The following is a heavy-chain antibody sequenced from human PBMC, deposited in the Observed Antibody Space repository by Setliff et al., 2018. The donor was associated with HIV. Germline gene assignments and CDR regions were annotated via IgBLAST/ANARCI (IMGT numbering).Heavy chain of an antibody. Sequence: ASVKVSCKASGYTFTSYYIHWVRQAPGQGLEWMGIINASGGSTTYAQKLQGRVTMTRDTSTSTVYMELRSLRSEDTAVYYCARDKYSSSENFDYWGQGTLVTVS. CDR2: INASGGST. CDR3: ARDKYSSSENFDY. CDR1: GYTFTSYY. D-gene: IGHD6-6*01. J-gene: IGHJ4*02. V-gene: IGHV1-46*04.